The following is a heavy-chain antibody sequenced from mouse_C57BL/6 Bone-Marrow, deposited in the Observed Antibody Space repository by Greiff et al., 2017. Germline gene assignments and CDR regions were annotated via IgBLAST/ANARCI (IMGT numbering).Heavy chain of an antibody. Sequence: VQLQQSGTVLARPGASVKMSCKTSGYTFTSYWMHWVKQRPGQGLEWIGAIYPGNSDTSYNQKFKGKAKLTAVTSASTAYMELSSVTNEDSAVYYCTRGGKYITTVGWYFDVWGTGTTVTVSS. J-gene: IGHJ1*03. D-gene: IGHD1-1*01. CDR2: IYPGNSDT. CDR3: TRGGKYITTVGWYFDV. V-gene: IGHV1-5*01. CDR1: GYTFTSYW.